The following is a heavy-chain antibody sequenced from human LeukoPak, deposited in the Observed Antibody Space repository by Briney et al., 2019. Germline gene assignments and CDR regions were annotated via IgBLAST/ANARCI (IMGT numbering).Heavy chain of an antibody. CDR3: ARDGDYYGSGSYCFDY. CDR2: ISSSGRTI. J-gene: IGHJ4*02. Sequence: GGSLRLSCAASGFTFSDYYMSWIRQAPGKGLEWVSYISSSGRTIYYADSVKGRFTISRDNAKNSLYLQMNSLRAEDTAVYYCARDGDYYGSGSYCFDYWGQGTLVTVSS. D-gene: IGHD3-10*01. V-gene: IGHV3-11*04. CDR1: GFTFSDYY.